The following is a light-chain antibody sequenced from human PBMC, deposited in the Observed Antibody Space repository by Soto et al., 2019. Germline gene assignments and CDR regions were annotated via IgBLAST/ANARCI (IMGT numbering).Light chain of an antibody. J-gene: IGLJ1*01. CDR2: KVT. V-gene: IGLV2-14*01. Sequence: QSVLTQPASVSGSPGQSITISCTGSSCDVGAYNFVSWYQHHPGRAPKLILYKVTTRPSGVSSRFSGSKSGNTASLTISGLQADDEATYYCSSYTSTNTPYVFGTGTKVTVL. CDR1: SCDVGAYNF. CDR3: SSYTSTNTPYV.